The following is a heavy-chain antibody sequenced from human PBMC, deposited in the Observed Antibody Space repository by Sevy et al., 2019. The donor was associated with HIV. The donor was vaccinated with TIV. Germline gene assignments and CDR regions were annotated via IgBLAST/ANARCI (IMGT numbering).Heavy chain of an antibody. D-gene: IGHD3-16*01. J-gene: IGHJ4*02. CDR3: AKDGSVVWTGYFDS. CDR2: ISDSGSHT. Sequence: GGSLRLSCAASGFTFSNYAMNWVRQAPGKGLEWVSSISDSGSHTYYGDSVKGRFTISRDIYTSTLSLQMSSLRAEDTAVYYCAKDGSVVWTGYFDSWGQGTLVTVSS. V-gene: IGHV3-23*02. CDR1: GFTFSNYA.